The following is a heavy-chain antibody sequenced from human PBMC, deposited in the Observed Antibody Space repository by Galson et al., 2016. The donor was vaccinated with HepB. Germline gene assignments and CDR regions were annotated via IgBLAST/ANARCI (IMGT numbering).Heavy chain of an antibody. Sequence: SETLSLTCAVYGGSLNNYSWTWIRQPPGVGLEWIGEINQSGTTNYNPSLKSRVTMSVDTSKNQFSLKLNSVTAADTAVYYYARGKRPPRSSEYGYKWFDPWGQGTLVTVSS. CDR2: INQSGTT. J-gene: IGHJ5*02. V-gene: IGHV4-34*01. CDR1: GGSLNNYS. D-gene: IGHD3-22*01. CDR3: ARGKRPPRSSEYGYKWFDP.